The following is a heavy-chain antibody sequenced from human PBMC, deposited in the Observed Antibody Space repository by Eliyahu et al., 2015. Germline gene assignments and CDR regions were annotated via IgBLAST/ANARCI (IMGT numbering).Heavy chain of an antibody. CDR2: ISAYNGNT. CDR1: GYTFTSYG. Sequence: QVQLVQSGAEXKKPXASVXVSCKASGYTFTSYGISXVRXAPGQXLEWMGWISAYNGNTNYAQKLXGRVTMTTDTSTSTAYMELRSLRSDDTAVYYCARDSEVVRGVIISGLNWFDPWGQGTLVTVSS. V-gene: IGHV1-18*01. J-gene: IGHJ5*02. D-gene: IGHD3-10*01. CDR3: ARDSEVVRGVIISGLNWFDP.